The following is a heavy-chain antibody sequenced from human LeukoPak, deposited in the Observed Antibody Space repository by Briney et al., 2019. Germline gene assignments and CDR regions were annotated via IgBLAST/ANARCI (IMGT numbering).Heavy chain of an antibody. V-gene: IGHV2-5*02. D-gene: IGHD3-22*01. CDR2: IYWDDDK. CDR1: GFSLSTSVVG. CDR3: AHTFYDSSVGPFDY. J-gene: IGHJ4*02. Sequence: SGPTLVKPTQTLTLTCTFSGFSLSTSVVGVGWIRQPPGKALEWLALIYWDDDKRYSPSLKSRLTLTKDTSKNQVVLTMTNMDPVDTATYYCAHTFYDSSVGPFDYWGQGTLVTVSS.